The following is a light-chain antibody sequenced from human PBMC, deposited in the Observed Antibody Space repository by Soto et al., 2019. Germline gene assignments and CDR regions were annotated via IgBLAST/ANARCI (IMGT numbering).Light chain of an antibody. Sequence: EIVITQSPLSLPVTPGEPASISCRSSQSLLYSNGYNYLDWYLQKPGQSPQLLIYLGSNRASGVPDRFSGSGSGTDFTLKISRVEAEDVGIYYCMQALQTRTFGQGTKVEIK. J-gene: IGKJ1*01. CDR3: MQALQTRT. CDR1: QSLLYSNGYNY. CDR2: LGS. V-gene: IGKV2-28*01.